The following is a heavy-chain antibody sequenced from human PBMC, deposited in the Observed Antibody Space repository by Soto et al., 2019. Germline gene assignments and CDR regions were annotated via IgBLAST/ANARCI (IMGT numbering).Heavy chain of an antibody. CDR2: IMPMLGTT. Sequence: GASVKVSCKAFLDTLRTSAISWVRQAPGQGLEWLGGIMPMLGTTSYAQKFNGRGTITADDSTTTAYMELSSLRSDATAVSYRARHFVATLGKYYNYYYGMDVWGQGTAVTVSS. D-gene: IGHD2-21*01. CDR1: LDTLRTSA. CDR3: ARHFVATLGKYYNYYYGMDV. V-gene: IGHV1-69*13. J-gene: IGHJ6*02.